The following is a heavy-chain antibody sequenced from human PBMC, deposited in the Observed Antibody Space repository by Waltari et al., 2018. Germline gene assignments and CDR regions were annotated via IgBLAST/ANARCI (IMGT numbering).Heavy chain of an antibody. V-gene: IGHV3-74*01. CDR2: SNTDGSST. CDR1: GFTFSSYW. Sequence: EVQLVESGGGLIQPGGSLRLSCAASGFTFSSYWMHWLRPAPGKGLVWGSRSNTDGSSTNSAESVKCRLTISRDNAKNTLYLQMNSLRAEDTAVYYCARAGGGELRMGFDPWGQGTLVTVSS. J-gene: IGHJ5*02. CDR3: ARAGGGELRMGFDP. D-gene: IGHD2-21*01.